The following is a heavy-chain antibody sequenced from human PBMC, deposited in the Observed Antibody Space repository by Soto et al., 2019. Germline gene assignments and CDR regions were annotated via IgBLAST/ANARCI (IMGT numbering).Heavy chain of an antibody. Sequence: PSETLSLTCTVSGGSISSHYWAWIRQPPGKGLEWIGYIHYSGSTNYNASLKSRVTISVERSKNQFSLKLRSVTAADTAVYYCAGGCLAARQGRWFDPWGQGTLVTVSS. CDR2: IHYSGST. CDR3: AGGCLAARQGRWFDP. J-gene: IGHJ5*02. CDR1: GGSISSHY. D-gene: IGHD6-6*01. V-gene: IGHV4-59*11.